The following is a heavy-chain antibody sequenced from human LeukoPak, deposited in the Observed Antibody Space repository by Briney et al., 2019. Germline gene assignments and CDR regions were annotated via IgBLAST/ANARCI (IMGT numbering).Heavy chain of an antibody. D-gene: IGHD2-21*02. CDR1: GFTVSSNY. CDR3: ARDLGAYCGGDCEGGPFDI. J-gene: IGHJ3*02. CDR2: IYSGGST. V-gene: IGHV3-53*01. Sequence: GGSLRLSCAASGFTVSSNYMSWVRQAPGKGLEWVSVIYSGGSTYYADSVKGRFTISRDNSKNTLYLQMNSLRAEDTAVYYCARDLGAYCGGDCEGGPFDIWGRGTMVTVSS.